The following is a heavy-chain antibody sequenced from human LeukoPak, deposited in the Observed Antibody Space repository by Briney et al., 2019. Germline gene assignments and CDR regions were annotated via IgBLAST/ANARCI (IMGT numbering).Heavy chain of an antibody. CDR2: ISYDGSNK. J-gene: IGHJ3*02. CDR3: AKSYRDCDGDCYSGDAFDT. V-gene: IGHV3-30*18. D-gene: IGHD2-21*02. Sequence: GGSLTLFCAASRFTLSDYWMNGVRQAPGKGLEGVAVISYDGSNKYYADSVRGRFTISRDISKNTLYLQMHSLRAEDTAVYYSAKSYRDCDGDCYSGDAFDTWGQGTMVTVSS. CDR1: RFTLSDYW.